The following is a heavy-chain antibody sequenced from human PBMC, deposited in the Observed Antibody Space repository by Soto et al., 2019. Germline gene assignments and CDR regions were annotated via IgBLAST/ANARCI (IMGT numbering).Heavy chain of an antibody. V-gene: IGHV1-18*04. CDR3: ARVPRYYDILTGYYPQYYFDY. CDR2: ISAYNGNT. CDR1: GYTFTSYG. J-gene: IGHJ4*02. Sequence: ASVKVSCKASGYTFTSYGISWVRQAPGQGLEWMGWISAYNGNTNYAQKLQGRVTMTTDTSTSTAYMELRSLRSDDTAVYYCARVPRYYDILTGYYPQYYFDYWGQGTLVTVSS. D-gene: IGHD3-9*01.